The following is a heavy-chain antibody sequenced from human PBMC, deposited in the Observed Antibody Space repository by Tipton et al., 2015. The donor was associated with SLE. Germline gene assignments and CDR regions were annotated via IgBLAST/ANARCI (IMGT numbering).Heavy chain of an antibody. V-gene: IGHV3-74*01. CDR1: GFTFTGYW. J-gene: IGHJ6*03. CDR2: IKPDGRST. CDR3: TRVVSYYQSMDV. Sequence: SLRLSCAASGFTFTGYWMYWVRQAPGKGLLWVSRIKPDGRSTSYADSVKGRFTVSRDNAQNTLYLQMNSLRAEDTAVYYCTRVVSYYQSMDVWGKGTTVTVSS. D-gene: IGHD2-2*01.